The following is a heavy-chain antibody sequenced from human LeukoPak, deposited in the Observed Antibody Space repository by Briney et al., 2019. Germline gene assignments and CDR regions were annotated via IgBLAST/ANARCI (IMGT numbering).Heavy chain of an antibody. D-gene: IGHD3-10*01. V-gene: IGHV4-59*01. CDR2: IYYSGTT. CDR3: ARYGSGNYYHRGFDS. CDR1: GDSISSYY. J-gene: IGHJ4*02. Sequence: SETLSLTCTVSGDSISSYYWSWIRQPPGKGLEWIGYIYYSGTTSYNPSLRSRLTISVDTSKNQFSLRLTSVTAADAAVYYCARYGSGNYYHRGFDSWGQGTLVTVSS.